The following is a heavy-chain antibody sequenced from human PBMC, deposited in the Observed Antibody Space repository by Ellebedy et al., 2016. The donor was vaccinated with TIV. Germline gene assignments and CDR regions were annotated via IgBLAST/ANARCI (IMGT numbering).Heavy chain of an antibody. V-gene: IGHV3-13*04. CDR1: GFNLLSYD. Sequence: GESLKISCAASGFNLLSYDMPWVREATGKGREVVSSICTAGDTYYPGSVKGRFTISRENAKKSLYRQMNSLKAEDTAVEYCARATAGFDYWGQGTLVTVSS. CDR3: ARATAGFDY. CDR2: ICTAGDT. J-gene: IGHJ4*02. D-gene: IGHD1-1*01.